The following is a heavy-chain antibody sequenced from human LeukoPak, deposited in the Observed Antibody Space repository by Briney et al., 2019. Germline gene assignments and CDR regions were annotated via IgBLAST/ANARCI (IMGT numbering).Heavy chain of an antibody. CDR3: AKYWYYYDESGNVPLSDY. V-gene: IGHV3-7*01. CDR1: GFTLSDYW. J-gene: IGHJ4*02. CDR2: IKQDGSEK. D-gene: IGHD3-22*01. Sequence: GGSLRLSCVASGFTLSDYWMSWVRQAPGEGLKWVANIKQDGSEKYYLDSVKGRFTISRDNAKNSLYLQMNSLRAEDTAVYYCAKYWYYYDESGNVPLSDYWGQGTLVTVSS.